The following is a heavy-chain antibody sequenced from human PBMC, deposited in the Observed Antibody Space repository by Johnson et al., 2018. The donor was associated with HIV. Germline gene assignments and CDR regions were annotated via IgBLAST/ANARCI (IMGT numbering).Heavy chain of an antibody. CDR1: GFKFGDYG. V-gene: IGHV3-7*03. J-gene: IGHJ3*02. Sequence: VQLVESGGGVVRPGGSLRISCAGSGFKFGDYGMSWVRKGPKKGLEWVANIKQDGSEKYYVDSVKGRFTISRDNAKNSLYLQMNSLRAEDTAVYYCARERVWYYDSSGDVAFDIWGQGTMVSISS. D-gene: IGHD3-22*01. CDR3: ARERVWYYDSSGDVAFDI. CDR2: IKQDGSEK.